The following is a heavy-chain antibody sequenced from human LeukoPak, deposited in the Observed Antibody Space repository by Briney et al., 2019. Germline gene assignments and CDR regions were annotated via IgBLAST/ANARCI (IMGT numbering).Heavy chain of an antibody. CDR3: ARDPGDYGGNRFDY. V-gene: IGHV1-2*02. D-gene: IGHD4-23*01. CDR2: INPNSDGT. J-gene: IGHJ4*02. CDR1: GYTFTGYY. Sequence: ASVKVSCKASGYTFTGYYLHWVRQAPGQGLEWMGWINPNSDGTNYAQKFQGRVTMTRDTSISTAYMELSRLRSDDTAVYYCARDPGDYGGNRFDYWGQGTLVTISS.